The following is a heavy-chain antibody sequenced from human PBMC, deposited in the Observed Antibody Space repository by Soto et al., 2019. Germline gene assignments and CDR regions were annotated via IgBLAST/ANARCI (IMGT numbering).Heavy chain of an antibody. V-gene: IGHV1-69*01. J-gene: IGHJ5*02. Sequence: QVQLVQSGAEVKKPGSSVKVSCKASGGTFSSYAISWVRQAPGQGLEWMGGIIPIFGTANCAQKFQGRVTITADESTSTAYMELSSLRSEDTAVYYCARGSMITFGGVIVMVEGLDPWGQGTLVTVSS. D-gene: IGHD3-16*02. CDR3: ARGSMITFGGVIVMVEGLDP. CDR2: IIPIFGTA. CDR1: GGTFSSYA.